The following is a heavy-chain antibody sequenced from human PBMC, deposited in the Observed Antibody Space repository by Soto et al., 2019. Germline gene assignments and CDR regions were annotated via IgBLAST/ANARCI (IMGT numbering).Heavy chain of an antibody. V-gene: IGHV3-30-3*01. CDR2: ISYDGSNK. D-gene: IGHD6-19*01. CDR1: GFTFSSYA. J-gene: IGHJ4*02. CDR3: ASRSSGWYFDY. Sequence: GGSLRLSCAASGFTFSSYAMHWVRQAPGKGLEWVAVISYDGSNKYYADSVKGRFTISRDNSKNTLYLQMNSLRADDTAVYYCASRSSGWYFDYWGKGTLVTVSS.